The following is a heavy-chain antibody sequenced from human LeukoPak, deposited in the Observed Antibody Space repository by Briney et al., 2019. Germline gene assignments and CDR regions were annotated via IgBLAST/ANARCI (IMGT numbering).Heavy chain of an antibody. V-gene: IGHV3-48*01. CDR3: AKDPKGTAAGTM. Sequence: PGGSLRLSCAASGFTFGGYSMIWVRQAPGKGLEWVSYISSSSDSTYYADSVKGRFTISRDNSKNTLYLQMNSLRAEDTAVYYCAKDPKGTAAGTMWGQGTLVTVSS. CDR1: GFTFGGYS. CDR2: ISSSSDST. J-gene: IGHJ4*02. D-gene: IGHD6-13*01.